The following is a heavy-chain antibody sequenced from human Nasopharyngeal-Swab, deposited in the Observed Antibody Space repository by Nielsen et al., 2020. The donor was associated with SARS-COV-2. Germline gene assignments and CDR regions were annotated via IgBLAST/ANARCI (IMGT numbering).Heavy chain of an antibody. CDR1: GYTFTGYY. CDR3: ARGGAAAGLELGVY. CDR2: INPNSGGT. V-gene: IGHV1-2*06. J-gene: IGHJ4*02. Sequence: ASVKVSCKASGYTFTGYYMHWVRQAPGQGLEWMGQINPNSGGTNYAQKFQGRVTMTRDTSISTAYMELSRLRSDDTAVYYCARGGAAAGLELGVYWGQGTLVTVSS. D-gene: IGHD6-13*01.